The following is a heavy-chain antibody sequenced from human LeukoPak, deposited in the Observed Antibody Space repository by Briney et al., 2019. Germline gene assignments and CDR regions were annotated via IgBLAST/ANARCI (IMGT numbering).Heavy chain of an antibody. CDR3: AKEGGGSIYGYVYFDY. CDR1: GFNFSSYV. J-gene: IGHJ4*02. Sequence: PGGCLRLSCAASGFNFSSYVMHWVRQAPGKGLDWVAVISYDGTNRYYADPVKGRFTVSRDNSKNTLYLLMNSLRAEDTAVYYCAKEGGGSIYGYVYFDYWGQGILVTVCS. V-gene: IGHV3-33*06. CDR2: ISYDGTNR. D-gene: IGHD5-18*01.